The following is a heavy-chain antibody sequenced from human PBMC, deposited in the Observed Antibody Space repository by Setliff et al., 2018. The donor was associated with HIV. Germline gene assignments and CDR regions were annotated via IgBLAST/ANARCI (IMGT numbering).Heavy chain of an antibody. V-gene: IGHV1-3*01. J-gene: IGHJ4*02. Sequence: ASVKVSCKASGYTFTSYTMHWVRQAPGQRLEWMGWINGGNGNTKYSQKFQGRVTITRDTSASTAYMGLSSLRSEDTAGYYCARGGGGLSGSYSAFDYWGQGTLVTVS. D-gene: IGHD1-26*01. CDR1: GYTFTSYT. CDR3: ARGGGGLSGSYSAFDY. CDR2: INGGNGNT.